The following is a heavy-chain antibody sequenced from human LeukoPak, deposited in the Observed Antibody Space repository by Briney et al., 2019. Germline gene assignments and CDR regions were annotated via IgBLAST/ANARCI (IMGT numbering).Heavy chain of an antibody. CDR2: ISGSGGST. D-gene: IGHD6-13*01. CDR1: GFAFSNYA. J-gene: IGHJ4*02. Sequence: GGSLRLSCAASGFAFSNYAMSWVRQAPGKGLEWVSAISGSGGSTYYADSVKGRFTISRDNSKNTLYLQMNSLRAEDTAVYYCAKGTGIAAAGPDLAWDYWGQGTLVTVSS. V-gene: IGHV3-23*01. CDR3: AKGTGIAAAGPDLAWDY.